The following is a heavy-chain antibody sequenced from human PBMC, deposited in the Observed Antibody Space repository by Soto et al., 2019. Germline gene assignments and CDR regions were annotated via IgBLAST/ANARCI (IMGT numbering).Heavy chain of an antibody. D-gene: IGHD2-2*01. Sequence: GGSLRLSCASSGFTFSSYAINWVRQAPGKGLEWVSTISGSGDKTYYADSVKGRFTISRDNSKNTLSLQMNSLRAEDTAVYYCAKSGQSSWANMDVWGQGTTVTVSS. J-gene: IGHJ6*02. CDR2: ISGSGDKT. CDR1: GFTFSSYA. CDR3: AKSGQSSWANMDV. V-gene: IGHV3-23*01.